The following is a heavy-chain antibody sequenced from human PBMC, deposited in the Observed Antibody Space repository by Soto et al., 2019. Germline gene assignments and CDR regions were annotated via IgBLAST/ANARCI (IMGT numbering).Heavy chain of an antibody. CDR3: AGRGHSGLGGGFDI. CDR1: GGSISRSNW. J-gene: IGHJ3*02. D-gene: IGHD5-12*01. Sequence: QVQMKESGPGLVKPSGTLSLTCAVSGGSISRSNWWSWVRQPPGKGLEWIGEIYQSGSTNYNPSLKSRVTISLDKSKNHFSLKLSSVTAADTAVYYCAGRGHSGLGGGFDIWGQGTMVTVSS. V-gene: IGHV4-4*02. CDR2: IYQSGST.